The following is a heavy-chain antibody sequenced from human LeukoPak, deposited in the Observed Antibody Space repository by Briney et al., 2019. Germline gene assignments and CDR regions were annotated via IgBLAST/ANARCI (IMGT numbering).Heavy chain of an antibody. J-gene: IGHJ3*02. CDR2: INPNSGVT. CDR1: GYTFTDNH. CDR3: ARELGRNAFDI. V-gene: IGHV1-2*02. D-gene: IGHD7-27*01. Sequence: ASVTVSCKASGYTFTDNHMFWIRQAPGQGPECMGWINPNSGVTNYAQKFQGRITMTRDTSISTAYMDLSRLTSDDTAIYFCARELGRNAFDIWGQGTVVTVSP.